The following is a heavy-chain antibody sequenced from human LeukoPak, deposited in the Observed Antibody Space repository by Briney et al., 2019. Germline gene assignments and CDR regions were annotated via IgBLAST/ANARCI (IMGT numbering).Heavy chain of an antibody. Sequence: PSETLSLTCTVSGGSISSYYWSWIRQPPGKGLEWIGYIYYSGSTNYSPSLKSRVTISVDTSKNQFSLKLGSVTAADTAVYYCARRSRGAAAGTAWFDPWGQGTLVTVSS. CDR2: IYYSGST. V-gene: IGHV4-59*08. D-gene: IGHD6-13*01. J-gene: IGHJ5*02. CDR1: GGSISSYY. CDR3: ARRSRGAAAGTAWFDP.